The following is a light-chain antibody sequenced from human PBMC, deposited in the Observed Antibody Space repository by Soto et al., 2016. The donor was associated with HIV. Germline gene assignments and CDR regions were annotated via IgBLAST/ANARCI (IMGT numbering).Light chain of an antibody. CDR2: KDI. J-gene: IGLJ3*02. CDR3: QSADSSGTYWV. CDR1: ALPKRD. V-gene: IGLV3-25*03. Sequence: SYELTQPPSVSVSPGQTARITCSGDALPKRDSFWYQQKPGRAPVLVMNKDIERPSGIPERFSGSTSGTTVTLTISGVEAEDEADYYCQSADSSGTYWVFGGGTRLTVL.